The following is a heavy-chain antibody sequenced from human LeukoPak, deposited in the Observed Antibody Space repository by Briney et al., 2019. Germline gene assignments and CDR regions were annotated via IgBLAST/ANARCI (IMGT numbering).Heavy chain of an antibody. V-gene: IGHV4-59*01. Sequence: PSETLSLTCTVSGGSISDYYWTWIRQPPGKGLEWIGYIYYSGSTNYNPSLKSRVTISVDTSKNQFSLKLTSVTAADTAVYYCARVSSGTLLDYWGQGTLVTVSS. CDR1: GGSISDYY. CDR2: IYYSGST. CDR3: ARVSSGTLLDY. J-gene: IGHJ4*02.